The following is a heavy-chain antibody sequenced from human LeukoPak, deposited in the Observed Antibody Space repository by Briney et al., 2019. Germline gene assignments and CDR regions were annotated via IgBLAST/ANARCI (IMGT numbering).Heavy chain of an antibody. Sequence: PGGSLRLSCAASGFTFSIYSMTWVRQAPGKGLEWVSAISGSGGSTYYADSVKGRFTISRDNSKNTLYLQMNSLRAEDTAVYYCAKVRDIVATIPLFDYWGQGTLVTVSS. V-gene: IGHV3-23*01. CDR2: ISGSGGST. D-gene: IGHD5-12*01. CDR3: AKVRDIVATIPLFDY. CDR1: GFTFSIYS. J-gene: IGHJ4*02.